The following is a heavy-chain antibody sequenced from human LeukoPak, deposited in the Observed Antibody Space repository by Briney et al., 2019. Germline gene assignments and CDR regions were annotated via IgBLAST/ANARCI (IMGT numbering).Heavy chain of an antibody. D-gene: IGHD5-18*01. J-gene: IGHJ4*02. CDR3: ARTNTAMVTFDY. CDR1: GYTFTSYY. V-gene: IGHV1-46*01. Sequence: ASVKVSCKASGYTFTSYYMHWVRQAPGQGLEWMGIINPSGGSTSYAQKFQGRVTMTRDTSTSTVYMERSSLRSEDTAVYYCARTNTAMVTFDYWGQGTLVTVSS. CDR2: INPSGGST.